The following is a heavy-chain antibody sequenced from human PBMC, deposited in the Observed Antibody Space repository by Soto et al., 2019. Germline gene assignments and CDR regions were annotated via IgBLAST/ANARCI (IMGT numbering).Heavy chain of an antibody. CDR3: ARDGLGYCSSTSCYRINWFDP. J-gene: IGHJ5*02. D-gene: IGHD2-2*01. Sequence: GESLKISCAASGFTFSSYSMNWVRQAPGKGLEWVSSISSSSSYIYYADSVKGRLTISRGNAKNSLYLQMNSLRAEDTAVYYCARDGLGYCSSTSCYRINWFDPWGQGTLVTVSS. V-gene: IGHV3-21*01. CDR1: GFTFSSYS. CDR2: ISSSSSYI.